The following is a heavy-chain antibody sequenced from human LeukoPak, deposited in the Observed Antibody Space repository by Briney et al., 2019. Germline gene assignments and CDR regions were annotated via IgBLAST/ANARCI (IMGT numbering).Heavy chain of an antibody. D-gene: IGHD3-10*02. CDR2: ISSSGTTI. V-gene: IGHV3-11*04. CDR3: AELGITMIGGV. Sequence: GGSLRLSCAASGFTFSDYYMSWIRQAPGRGLEWVSYISSSGTTIYYADSVKGRFTTSRDNAKNSLYLQMNSLRAEDTAVYYCAELGITMIGGVWGKGTTVTISS. CDR1: GFTFSDYY. J-gene: IGHJ6*04.